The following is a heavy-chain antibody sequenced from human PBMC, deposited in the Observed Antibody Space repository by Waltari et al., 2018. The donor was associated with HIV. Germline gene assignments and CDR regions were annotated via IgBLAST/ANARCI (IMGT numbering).Heavy chain of an antibody. CDR1: GGTFISYA. CDR2: KIPIFGTA. Sequence: QVQLVQSGAEVKKHGSSVKVSCKASGGTFISYAISWGRKAPGQGLEWSGGKIPIFGTANYAQKFQGRVTLTADESTSTAYMELSSLRSEDTAVYYCASGRYYYESSGYYCYYYDMDVWGQGTTVTVPS. V-gene: IGHV1-69*12. J-gene: IGHJ6*02. D-gene: IGHD3-22*01. CDR3: ASGRYYYESSGYYCYYYDMDV.